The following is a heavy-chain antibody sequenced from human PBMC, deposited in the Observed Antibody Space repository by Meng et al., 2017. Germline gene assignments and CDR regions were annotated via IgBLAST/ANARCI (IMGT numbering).Heavy chain of an antibody. J-gene: IGHJ4*02. CDR2: INHSGST. Sequence: HVQLQQWGAGLLKPSETLSLTCAVYGGSFSGYYWSWIRQPPGKGLEWIGEINHSGSTNYNPSLKSRVTISVDTSKNQFSLKLSSVTAADTAVYYCARVVKFGSGSYYNNDYWGQGTLVTVAS. CDR3: ARVVKFGSGSYYNNDY. CDR1: GGSFSGYY. V-gene: IGHV4-34*01. D-gene: IGHD3-10*01.